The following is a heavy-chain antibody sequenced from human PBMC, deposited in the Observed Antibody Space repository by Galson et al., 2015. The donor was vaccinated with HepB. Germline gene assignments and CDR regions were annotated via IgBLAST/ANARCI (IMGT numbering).Heavy chain of an antibody. CDR1: GGSISSYY. Sequence: SETLSLTCTVSGGSISSYYWSWIRQPPGKGLEWIGYIYYSGSTNYNPSLKSRVTISVDTSKNQFSLKLSSVTAADTAVYYCARQPATTVTTGYYYYGMDAWGQGTTVTVSS. D-gene: IGHD4-17*01. V-gene: IGHV4-59*08. J-gene: IGHJ6*02. CDR3: ARQPATTVTTGYYYYGMDA. CDR2: IYYSGST.